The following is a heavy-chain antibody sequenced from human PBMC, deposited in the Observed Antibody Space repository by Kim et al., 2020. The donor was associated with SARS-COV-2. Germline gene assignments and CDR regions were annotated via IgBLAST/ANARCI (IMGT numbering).Heavy chain of an antibody. J-gene: IGHJ4*02. Sequence: SVEGRFTISRDTSKNTLYLQMNSLRAEDTAVYYCARDRPSMTTVTRNGDYWGQGTLVTVSS. CDR3: ARDRPSMTTVTRNGDY. V-gene: IGHV3-30*07. D-gene: IGHD4-17*01.